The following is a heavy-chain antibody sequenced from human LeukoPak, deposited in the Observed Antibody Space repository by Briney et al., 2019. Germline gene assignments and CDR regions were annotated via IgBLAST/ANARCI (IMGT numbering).Heavy chain of an antibody. CDR2: ISGSAGRT. CDR1: GFTFRSYP. Sequence: PGGSLRLSCAASGFTFRSYPMNWVRQAPGKGLEWVSFISGSAGRTYYADSVQGRFTISRDNSKDTLYLQMYSLRADDTAVYYCAKDLPAGSWGSVDFYYGLDVWGQGTTVTVSS. D-gene: IGHD3-16*01. CDR3: AKDLPAGSWGSVDFYYGLDV. J-gene: IGHJ6*02. V-gene: IGHV3-23*01.